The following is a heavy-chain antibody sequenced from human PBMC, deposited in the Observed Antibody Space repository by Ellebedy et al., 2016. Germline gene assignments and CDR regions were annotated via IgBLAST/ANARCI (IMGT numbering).Heavy chain of an antibody. J-gene: IGHJ4*02. V-gene: IGHV2-5*01. CDR2: IYGTDDK. CDR1: GFSLDTSAVV. Sequence: SGPTLVKPTQTLTLTCTFSGFSLDTSAVVVGWIRQPPGKALEWLSFIYGTDDKRYSPSLKSRLTITKDTSKNQVVLTMTNMDPVDTATYFCARGSLDYWGQGTLVTVSS. CDR3: ARGSLDY. D-gene: IGHD2-15*01.